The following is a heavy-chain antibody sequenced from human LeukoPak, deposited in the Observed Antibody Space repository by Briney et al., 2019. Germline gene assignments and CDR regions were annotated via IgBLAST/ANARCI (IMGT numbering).Heavy chain of an antibody. J-gene: IGHJ5*02. V-gene: IGHV3-23*01. CDR2: ISGTGGST. Sequence: GGSLRLSCAASGFTFSSFGMTWVRQAPGKGLEWVSLISGTGGSTYYADSVKGRFTISRDNSKNTLYLQMNSLRAEDTAVYYCAKDYEPLVGVHRWGDWFDPWGQGTLVTVSS. CDR1: GFTFSSFG. D-gene: IGHD1-26*01. CDR3: AKDYEPLVGVHRWGDWFDP.